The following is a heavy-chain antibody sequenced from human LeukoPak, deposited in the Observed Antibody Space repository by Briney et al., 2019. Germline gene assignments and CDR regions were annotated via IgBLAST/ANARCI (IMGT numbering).Heavy chain of an antibody. J-gene: IGHJ5*01. CDR2: ISWNSGSI. CDR1: GFTFDDYA. V-gene: IGHV3-9*01. D-gene: IGHD2-15*01. CDR3: AKGSGDSCFSPLDS. Sequence: GGSLRLSCAASGFTFDDYAMHWVRQAPGKGLEWVSGISWNSGSIGYADSVKGRFTISRDNAKNSLYLQMNSLRAEDTAVYYCAKGSGDSCFSPLDSWGHPTLVTVSS.